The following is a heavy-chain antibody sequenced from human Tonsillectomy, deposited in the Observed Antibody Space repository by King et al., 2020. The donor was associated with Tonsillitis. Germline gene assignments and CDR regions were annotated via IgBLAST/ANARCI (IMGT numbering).Heavy chain of an antibody. D-gene: IGHD3-3*01. Sequence: QLQESGPVLVKPSQTLSLTCTVSGGSISSGGYYWSWIRQHPGKGLEWIGYIYYSGSTYYNPSLKSLFTISVDTSKNQFSLKLSSVTAADTAVYYCARVTDTYYDFWSGYSGNYYFDYWGQGTLVTVSS. CDR3: ARVTDTYYDFWSGYSGNYYFDY. J-gene: IGHJ4*02. CDR2: IYYSGST. V-gene: IGHV4-31*01. CDR1: GGSISSGGYY.